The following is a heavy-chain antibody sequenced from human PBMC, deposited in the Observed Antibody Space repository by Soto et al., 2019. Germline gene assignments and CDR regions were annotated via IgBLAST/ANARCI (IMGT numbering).Heavy chain of an antibody. D-gene: IGHD6-13*01. CDR3: TRESAAAGSPTPDY. J-gene: IGHJ4*01. CDR2: ISVCNGYT. V-gene: IGHV1-18*01. CDR1: GYAFTTYA. Sequence: ASVKVSCEACGYAFTTYAMNWVRQAPGQGLEWMGWISVCNGYTNYAQNLQGRVTMTADTSTNVAYMELRSLRSDDTAVYYCTRESAAAGSPTPDYWGNGTLVLGFS.